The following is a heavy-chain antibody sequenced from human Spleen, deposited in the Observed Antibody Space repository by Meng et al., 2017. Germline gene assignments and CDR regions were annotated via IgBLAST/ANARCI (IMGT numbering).Heavy chain of an antibody. CDR2: INTNTGNP. J-gene: IGHJ4*02. Sequence: QVQLVQSGGEVKKPGALVKVSCKASGYTFTSYDMSWVRQAPGQGLEWMGWINTNTGNPTYVQGFTGRFVFSLDTSVNTAYLQISSLKADDTAVYYCARGASSRLEVWGQGTLVTVSS. V-gene: IGHV7-4-1*02. CDR1: GYTFTSYD. D-gene: IGHD6-13*01. CDR3: ARGASSRLEV.